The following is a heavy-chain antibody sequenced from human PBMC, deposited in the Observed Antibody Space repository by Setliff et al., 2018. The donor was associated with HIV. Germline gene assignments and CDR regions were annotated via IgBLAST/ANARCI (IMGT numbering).Heavy chain of an antibody. D-gene: IGHD6-19*01. J-gene: IGHJ4*02. CDR3: ARGLGGWAVTFDY. CDR1: GGSLSGHY. CDR2: IYHSGST. V-gene: IGHV4-34*01. Sequence: PSETLSLTCAVYGGSLSGHYWTWIRQPPGEGLEWIGEIYHSGSTNYNPSLKSRVTISVDKSQNQFSLKLNSVTAADTAVYYCARGLGGWAVTFDYWSRGTLVTVSS.